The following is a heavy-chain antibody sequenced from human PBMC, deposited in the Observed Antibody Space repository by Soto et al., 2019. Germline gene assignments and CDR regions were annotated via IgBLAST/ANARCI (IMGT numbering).Heavy chain of an antibody. J-gene: IGHJ4*02. CDR1: GGSISSGGYY. CDR3: ARERYDILTGYYRYFDY. CDR2: FYYSGST. Sequence: QVQLQESGPGLVKPSQTLSLTCTVSGGSISSGGYYWSWIRQHPGKGLEWIGYFYYSGSTYYNPSLKSRVTISVDTSKNQFSLKLSSVTAADTAVYYCARERYDILTGYYRYFDYWGQGTLVTVSS. V-gene: IGHV4-31*03. D-gene: IGHD3-9*01.